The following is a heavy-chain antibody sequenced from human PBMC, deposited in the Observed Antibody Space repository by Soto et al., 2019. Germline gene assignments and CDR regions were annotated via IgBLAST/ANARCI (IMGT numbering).Heavy chain of an antibody. V-gene: IGHV4-4*02. CDR3: ARGERQQQRDY. Sequence: PSQTLSLTCAFSGDSIISDKWRRWVRQPPGKGLEWIGEVYHSGNTNYNPSLKSRVIISVDKSKNQFSLKLSSVTDADTAMYYCARGERQQQRDYWSQGTLVTVS. CDR2: VYHSGNT. J-gene: IGHJ4*02. D-gene: IGHD6-13*01. CDR1: GDSIISDKW.